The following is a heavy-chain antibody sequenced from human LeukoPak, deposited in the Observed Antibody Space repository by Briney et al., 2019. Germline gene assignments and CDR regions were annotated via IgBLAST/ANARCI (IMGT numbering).Heavy chain of an antibody. J-gene: IGHJ5*02. CDR1: GYTFASYD. Sequence: AAVKVSCKASGYTFASYDINWVRQATGQGLEWMGWMNPNSGNTGYAQKFQGRVTMTRNTSISTAYMELSSLRSEDTAVYYCARRCQWLEHPNWFDPWGQGTLVTVSS. CDR3: ARRCQWLEHPNWFDP. CDR2: MNPNSGNT. D-gene: IGHD6-19*01. V-gene: IGHV1-8*01.